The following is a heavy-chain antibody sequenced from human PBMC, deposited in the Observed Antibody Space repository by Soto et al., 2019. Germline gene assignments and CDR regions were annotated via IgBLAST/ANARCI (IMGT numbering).Heavy chain of an antibody. Sequence: ASVKVSCKASGYTFTSYYMHWVRQAPGQGLEWMGIINPSGGSTSYAQKFQGRVTMTRDTSTGTVYMELSSLRSEDTAVYYCARGRFIVGATLNWFDPWGQGTLVTVSS. CDR3: ARGRFIVGATLNWFDP. V-gene: IGHV1-46*01. CDR2: INPSGGST. CDR1: GYTFTSYY. D-gene: IGHD1-26*01. J-gene: IGHJ5*02.